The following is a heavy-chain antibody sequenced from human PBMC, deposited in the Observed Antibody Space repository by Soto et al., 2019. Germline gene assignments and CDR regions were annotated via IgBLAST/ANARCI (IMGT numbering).Heavy chain of an antibody. Sequence: HPXGSLRLSCEVSGFTLSAYWMHWVRQVPGKGLIWVSRISDDVSTTTYADSVKGRFTISRDNAKNTLYPQMNSLRADDTGLYYCTRGPRVSSTGTGAHWGQGTLVTVSS. CDR2: ISDDVSTT. J-gene: IGHJ4*02. CDR3: TRGPRVSSTGTGAH. CDR1: GFTLSAYW. D-gene: IGHD1-1*01. V-gene: IGHV3-74*01.